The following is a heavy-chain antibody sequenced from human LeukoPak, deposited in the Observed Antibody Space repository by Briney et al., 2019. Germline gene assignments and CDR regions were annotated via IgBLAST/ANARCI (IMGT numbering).Heavy chain of an antibody. D-gene: IGHD3-3*01. J-gene: IGHJ6*03. V-gene: IGHV3-73*01. CDR1: GFTFSGSA. CDR2: IRSKANSYAT. Sequence: GGSLKLSRAASGFTFSGSAMHWVRQASGKGLEWVGRIRSKANSYATAYAASVKGRFTISRDDSKNTAYLQMNSLKTEDTAVYYCTSTIFGVANEGNYYYYMDVWGKGTTVTVSS. CDR3: TSTIFGVANEGNYYYYMDV.